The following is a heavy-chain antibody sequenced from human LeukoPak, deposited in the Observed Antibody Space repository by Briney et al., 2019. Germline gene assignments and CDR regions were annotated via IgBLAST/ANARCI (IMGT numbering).Heavy chain of an antibody. CDR3: ARSYGYGTNFDY. Sequence: SETLSLTCTVSGGSISSSAYYWGWIRQPPGKGLEWIGSIYYSGNTYYNPSLKSRVTISVDTSKNQFSLKLSSVTAADTAVYYCARSYGYGTNFDYWGQGTLVTVSS. D-gene: IGHD5-18*01. CDR2: IYYSGNT. CDR1: GGSISSSAYY. J-gene: IGHJ4*02. V-gene: IGHV4-39*07.